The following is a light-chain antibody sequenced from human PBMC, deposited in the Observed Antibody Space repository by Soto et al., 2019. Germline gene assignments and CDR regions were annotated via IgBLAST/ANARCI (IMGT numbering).Light chain of an antibody. CDR3: CSYAGSNYV. Sequence: QSALTQPASVSGSPGQSITISCTGTSSDVGNYNLVSWYQHHPGKAPKLIIYEVSKRPSGVSNRFSGSKSGDTASLTISGLQAEHEADYYCCSYAGSNYVFGTGTKLTVL. CDR2: EVS. CDR1: SSDVGNYNL. V-gene: IGLV2-23*02. J-gene: IGLJ1*01.